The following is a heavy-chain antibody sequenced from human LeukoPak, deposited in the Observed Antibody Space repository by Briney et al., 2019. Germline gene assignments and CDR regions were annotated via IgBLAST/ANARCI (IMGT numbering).Heavy chain of an antibody. V-gene: IGHV4-34*01. J-gene: IGHJ4*02. D-gene: IGHD6-13*01. CDR3: ASIAAAGWGVDY. Sequence: SETLSLTCAVYGGSFSGYYWSWIRQPPGKGLEWIGEINHSGSTNYNPSLKSRVTISVDTSKNQFSLKLSSVTAADTAVYYCASIAAAGWGVDYWGQGTLVTVSS. CDR2: INHSGST. CDR1: GGSFSGYY.